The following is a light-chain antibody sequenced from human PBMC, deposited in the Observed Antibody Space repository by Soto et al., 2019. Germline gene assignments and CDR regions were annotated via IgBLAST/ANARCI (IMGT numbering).Light chain of an antibody. CDR3: QQYDSSAFT. Sequence: EIVLTQSPGTLSLSPGERATLSCRSSRSVTSDYLGWYQQKPGQAPRLPSYGASSRATGITDRFSGRGSGPDFTLTVSRLEPEDFALYYCQQYDSSAFTFGQGTKLEI. J-gene: IGKJ2*01. CDR2: GAS. V-gene: IGKV3-20*01. CDR1: RSVTSDY.